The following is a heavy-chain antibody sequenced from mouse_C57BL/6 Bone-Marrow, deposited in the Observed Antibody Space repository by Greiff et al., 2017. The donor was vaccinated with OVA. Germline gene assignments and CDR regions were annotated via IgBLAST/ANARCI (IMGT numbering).Heavy chain of an antibody. Sequence: QVQLQQPGAEPVKPGASVKLSCKASGYTFTSYWMHWVKQRPGRGLEWIGRIDPNSGGTKYNEKFKSKATLTVDKPSSTAYMQLSSLTSEDSSVYYCAREVYYYGSSLAWFAYWGQGTLVTVSA. J-gene: IGHJ3*01. CDR3: AREVYYYGSSLAWFAY. CDR2: IDPNSGGT. CDR1: GYTFTSYW. D-gene: IGHD1-1*01. V-gene: IGHV1-72*01.